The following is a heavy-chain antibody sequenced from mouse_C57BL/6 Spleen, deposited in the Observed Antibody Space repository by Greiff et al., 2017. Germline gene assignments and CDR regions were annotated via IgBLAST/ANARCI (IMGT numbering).Heavy chain of an antibody. CDR1: GYTFTSYG. CDR2: IYPRSGNT. CDR3: ARDYYGSSSWFAY. V-gene: IGHV1-81*01. Sequence: VQLQQPGAELARPGASVKLSCKASGYTFTSYGISWVKQRTGQGLEWIGEIYPRSGNTYYNEKFKGKATLTADKSSSTAYMELRSLTSEDSAVYFCARDYYGSSSWFAYWGQGTLVTVAA. D-gene: IGHD1-1*01. J-gene: IGHJ3*01.